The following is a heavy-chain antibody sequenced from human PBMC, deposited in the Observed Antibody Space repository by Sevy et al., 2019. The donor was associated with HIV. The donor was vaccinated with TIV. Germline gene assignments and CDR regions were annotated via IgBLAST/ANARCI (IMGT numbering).Heavy chain of an antibody. CDR1: GFTFSSYA. V-gene: IGHV3-30-3*01. D-gene: IGHD4-17*01. CDR2: ISYDGSNK. Sequence: GGSLRLSCAASGFTFSSYAMRWVRQAPGKGLEWVAVISYDGSNKYYADSVKGRFTISRDNSKNTLYLQMNSLRAEDTAVYYCARDSACTVTTGSVCYYGMDVWGQGTTVTVSS. J-gene: IGHJ6*02. CDR3: ARDSACTVTTGSVCYYGMDV.